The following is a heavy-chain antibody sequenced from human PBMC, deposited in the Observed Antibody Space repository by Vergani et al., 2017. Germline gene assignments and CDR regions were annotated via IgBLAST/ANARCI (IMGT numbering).Heavy chain of an antibody. CDR1: GGTFSSYA. Sequence: QVQLVQSGAEVKKPGSSVKVSCKASGGTFSSYAISWVRQAPGQGLEWMGRIIPIFGTANYAQKFQGRVTITADKSTSTAYMELSSLRSEDTAVYYCARVGSGSSGWYISFDYWGQGTLVTVSS. D-gene: IGHD6-19*01. J-gene: IGHJ4*02. CDR3: ARVGSGSSGWYISFDY. CDR2: IIPIFGTA. V-gene: IGHV1-69*14.